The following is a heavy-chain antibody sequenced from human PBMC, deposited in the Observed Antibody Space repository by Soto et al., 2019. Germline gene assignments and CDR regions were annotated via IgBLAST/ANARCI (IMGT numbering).Heavy chain of an antibody. J-gene: IGHJ4*02. CDR3: SRRYGSCFDY. Sequence: QVQLQESGPGLVKPSETLSLTCTVSGGSISSYYWSWIRQPPGKGLEWIGYIYYSGSTNYNPSLXRXRXIXLDTSKNQFSLKLSSVTAADTAVYYCSRRYGSCFDYWGQGTLVTVSS. D-gene: IGHD5-18*01. CDR2: IYYSGST. V-gene: IGHV4-59*08. CDR1: GGSISSYY.